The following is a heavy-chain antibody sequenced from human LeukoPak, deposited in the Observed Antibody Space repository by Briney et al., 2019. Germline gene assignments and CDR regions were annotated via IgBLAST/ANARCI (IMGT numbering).Heavy chain of an antibody. CDR1: GFPFIEYS. V-gene: IGHV3-48*04. J-gene: IGHJ4*02. CDR2: IGISSGNT. D-gene: IGHD5-18*01. CDR3: ARDHNYAFDN. Sequence: SGGSLRLSCTASGFPFIEYSMNWVRQAPGKGLEWISNIGISSGNTKYADSVKGRFTISADNAKNSLYLQMNSLRVEDTAVYYCARDHNYAFDNWGQGTLVSVSS.